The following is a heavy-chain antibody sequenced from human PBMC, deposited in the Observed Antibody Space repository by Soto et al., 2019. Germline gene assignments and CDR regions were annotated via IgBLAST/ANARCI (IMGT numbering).Heavy chain of an antibody. D-gene: IGHD2-2*01. V-gene: IGHV4-30-2*01. CDR3: VKGRPAAFDY. Sequence: SETLSLTCAVSGGSISSGGYSWSWIRQPPGKGLEWIGYIYHSGSTYYNPSLKSRVTISVDRSKNQFSLKLSSVTAADTAVYYCVKGRPAAFDYWGQGTLVTVSS. CDR1: GGSISSGGYS. CDR2: IYHSGST. J-gene: IGHJ4*02.